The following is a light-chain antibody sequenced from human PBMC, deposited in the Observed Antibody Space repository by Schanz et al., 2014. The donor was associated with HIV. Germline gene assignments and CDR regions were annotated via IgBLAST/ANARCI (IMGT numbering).Light chain of an antibody. CDR2: RNN. J-gene: IGLJ2*01. CDR1: SSNIGSNY. CDR3: SSYAGSTV. Sequence: QSVLTQPPSASGTPGQRVTISCSGSSSNIGSNYVYWYQQLPGTAPKLLIYRNNQRPSGVPDRFSGSKSGTSASLAISGLRSEDEADYYCSSYAGSTVFGGGTKLTVL. V-gene: IGLV1-47*01.